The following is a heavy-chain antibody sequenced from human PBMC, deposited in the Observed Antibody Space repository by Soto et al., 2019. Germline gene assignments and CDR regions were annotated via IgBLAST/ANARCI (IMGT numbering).Heavy chain of an antibody. CDR3: ARGGPGPRYS. J-gene: IGHJ4*02. CDR2: ISYDGSNK. V-gene: IGHV3-30-3*01. Sequence: GGSLRLSCAASGFTFSSYAMHWVRQAPGKGLEWVAVISYDGSNKYYADSVKGRFTISGDNSKNTLYLQMNSLRAEDTAVYYCARGGPGPRYSWGQGTLVTVSS. CDR1: GFTFSSYA.